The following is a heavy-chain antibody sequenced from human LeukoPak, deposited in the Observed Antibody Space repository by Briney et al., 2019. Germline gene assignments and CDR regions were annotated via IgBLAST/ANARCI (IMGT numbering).Heavy chain of an antibody. Sequence: GGSLRLSCAASGFTFSSYSMNWVRQAPGEGLEWVSSISSSSSYIYYTDSVKGRFTISRDNSKNTLYLQMNSLRAEDTAVYDCARGGGSYYVGSLDYWGQGTLVTVSS. D-gene: IGHD1-26*01. CDR1: GFTFSSYS. V-gene: IGHV3-21*04. J-gene: IGHJ4*02. CDR2: ISSSSSYI. CDR3: ARGGGSYYVGSLDY.